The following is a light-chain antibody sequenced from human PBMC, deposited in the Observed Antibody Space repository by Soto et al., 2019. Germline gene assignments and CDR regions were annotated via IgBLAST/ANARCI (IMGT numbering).Light chain of an antibody. Sequence: EIVLTQSPGTLSLSPGERATLSCRASQTISSSFLAWYQQKPGQAPRLLIYGASRRATGIPDRFSGSGSGTDFTLTIDSLEPEDFAEYYCHQYGSSPRTFGQGTKVEIK. CDR3: HQYGSSPRT. V-gene: IGKV3-20*01. J-gene: IGKJ1*01. CDR2: GAS. CDR1: QTISSSF.